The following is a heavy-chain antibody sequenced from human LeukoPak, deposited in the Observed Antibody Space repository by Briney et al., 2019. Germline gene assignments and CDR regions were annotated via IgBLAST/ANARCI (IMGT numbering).Heavy chain of an antibody. D-gene: IGHD6-19*01. CDR1: GFTFSRYD. CDR2: ISNDGKNK. J-gene: IGHJ5*02. V-gene: IGHV3-30*04. Sequence: GGSLRLSCVASGFTFSRYDIHWVRQAPGKGLEWVAVISNDGKNKIYADSVKGRFTISRDNSKNTLYLQMNSLRAEDTALYYCARAAAETGAFRDNWFDPWGQGTLVTVSS. CDR3: ARAAAETGAFRDNWFDP.